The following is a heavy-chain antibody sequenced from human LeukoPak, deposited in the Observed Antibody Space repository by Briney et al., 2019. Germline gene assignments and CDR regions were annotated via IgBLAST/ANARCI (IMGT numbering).Heavy chain of an antibody. CDR2: ISGSGGST. V-gene: IGHV3-23*01. CDR1: GFTFSSYA. J-gene: IGHJ6*03. CDR3: ANNLGEVVPDYYYYYMDV. D-gene: IGHD2-15*01. Sequence: PGGSLRLSCAVSGFTFSSYAMSWVRQAPGKGLEWVSAISGSGGSTYYADSVKGRFTISRDNSKNTLYLQMNSLRAEDTAVYYCANNLGEVVPDYYYYYMDVWGKGTTVTVSS.